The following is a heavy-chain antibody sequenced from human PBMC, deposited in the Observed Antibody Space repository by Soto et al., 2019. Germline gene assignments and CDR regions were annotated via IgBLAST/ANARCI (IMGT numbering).Heavy chain of an antibody. CDR1: GFTLSPYW. D-gene: IGHD6-13*01. CDR3: ARDGDASGWYHYGMDV. J-gene: IGHJ6*02. Sequence: GGSLRLSCAASGFTLSPYWMNWVRQAPGKGLEWVANIKRDGSEKYYVDSVKGRFIISRDNAKNSLYLQLNGLRAEDTAVYYCARDGDASGWYHYGMDVWGQGTLVTVSS. V-gene: IGHV3-7*01. CDR2: IKRDGSEK.